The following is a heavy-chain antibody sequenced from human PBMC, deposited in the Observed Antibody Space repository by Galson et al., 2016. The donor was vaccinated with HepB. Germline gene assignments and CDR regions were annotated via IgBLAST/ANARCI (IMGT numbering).Heavy chain of an antibody. J-gene: IGHJ6*02. CDR2: IWYGDVNIK. Sequence: CAASGFTFSSHGIHWVRQAPGKGLEWLAVIWYGDVNIKVYADSVKGRFTISRDNSKNTLFLQMNSLRADDTAVYYCAGGTTESDYPSYYGLDVWGQGATVTVSS. D-gene: IGHD4-11*01. V-gene: IGHV3-33*01. CDR3: AGGTTESDYPSYYGLDV. CDR1: GFTFSSHG.